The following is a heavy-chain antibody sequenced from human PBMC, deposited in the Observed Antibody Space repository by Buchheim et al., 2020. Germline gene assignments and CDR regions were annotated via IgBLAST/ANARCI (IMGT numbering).Heavy chain of an antibody. V-gene: IGHV3-48*04. Sequence: EVQLVESGGGLVQPGGSLRLSCAASGFTFSSYSMNWVRQAPGKGLEWVSYISSSSSTIYYADSVKGRFTISRDNAKNSRYLQMNSLRAEDTAVYYCARDSTYSSSWYIGAFDIWGQGT. CDR3: ARDSTYSSSWYIGAFDI. D-gene: IGHD6-13*01. CDR1: GFTFSSYS. CDR2: ISSSSSTI. J-gene: IGHJ3*02.